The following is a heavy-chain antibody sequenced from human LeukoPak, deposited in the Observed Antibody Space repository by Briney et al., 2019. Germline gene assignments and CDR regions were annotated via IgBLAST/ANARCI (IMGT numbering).Heavy chain of an antibody. CDR2: INPSGGST. D-gene: IGHD3-3*01. J-gene: IGHJ5*02. V-gene: IGHV1-46*01. CDR1: GYTFTRYY. Sequence: GASVTVSCTASGYTFTRYYMHWVRQAPGQGLEWMGIINPSGGSTSYAQKFQGRVTMTRDTSTSTVYMELSSLRSEDTAVYYCAREDYDFWSGYYNPWWGTANQNWFDPWGQGTLVTVSS. CDR3: AREDYDFWSGYYNPWWGTANQNWFDP.